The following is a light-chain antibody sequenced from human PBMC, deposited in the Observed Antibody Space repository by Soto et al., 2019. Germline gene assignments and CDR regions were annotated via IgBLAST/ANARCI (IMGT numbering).Light chain of an antibody. CDR3: SSYTSSTTYV. V-gene: IGLV2-18*02. Sequence: QSALTQPPSVSGSPGQSVAISCTGTSSDVGSYNRVSWYQQPPGTAPKVMIYEVSNRPSGVPDRFSGSKSGNTASLTISGLQAEYEADSYCSSYTSSTTYVFGPGTKVTVL. CDR2: EVS. CDR1: SSDVGSYNR. J-gene: IGLJ1*01.